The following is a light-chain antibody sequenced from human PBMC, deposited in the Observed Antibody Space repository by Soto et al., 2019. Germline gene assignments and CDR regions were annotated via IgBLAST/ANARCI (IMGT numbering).Light chain of an antibody. CDR3: QQYGTSPRT. CDR1: QSVTRNY. V-gene: IGKV3-20*01. Sequence: EIVLTQSPGTLSLSPGERATLSCRASQSVTRNYLAWYQQKPGLSPRLLIYGASTRASHIPDRFSGSGSGTDFTLTISSLEHEDFEVYYCQQYGTSPRTLGQGTKVDIK. CDR2: GAS. J-gene: IGKJ1*01.